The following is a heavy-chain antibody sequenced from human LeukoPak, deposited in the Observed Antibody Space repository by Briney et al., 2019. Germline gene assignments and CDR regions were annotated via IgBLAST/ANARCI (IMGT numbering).Heavy chain of an antibody. CDR3: ARGRSSSNWLDY. Sequence: GRSLRLSCAASGFTFSDYAMHWVRQAPGKGLEWVVLISYDGSEKYYGDSVKGRFTISRDNSRNTLYLQMDSLRDEDTAGYWCARGRSSSNWLDYWGQGTLVTVSS. CDR2: ISYDGSEK. V-gene: IGHV3-30*01. J-gene: IGHJ5*01. D-gene: IGHD6-13*01. CDR1: GFTFSDYA.